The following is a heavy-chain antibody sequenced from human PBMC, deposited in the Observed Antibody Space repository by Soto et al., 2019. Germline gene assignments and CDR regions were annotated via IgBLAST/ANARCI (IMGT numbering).Heavy chain of an antibody. J-gene: IGHJ4*02. CDR2: ISASGDRT. CDR3: AKADCSDDTCYPYYFDY. V-gene: IGHV3-23*01. CDR1: GFTFSSYA. Sequence: GGSLRLSCAASGFTFSSYAINWVRQAPGKGLEWVSAISASGDRTYYADSVKGRFTISRDNSKNTLYLQMNSLRAEDTAVYYCAKADCSDDTCYPYYFDYWGQGTLVTVSS. D-gene: IGHD2-15*01.